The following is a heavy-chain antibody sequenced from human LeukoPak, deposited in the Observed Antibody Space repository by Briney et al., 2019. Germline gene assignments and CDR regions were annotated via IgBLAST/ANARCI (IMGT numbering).Heavy chain of an antibody. J-gene: IGHJ4*02. CDR1: EFTFSYYS. Sequence: GGSLRLSCAASEFTFSYYSMSWVRQAPGKGLEWVSGISGSGGSTYYADSVKGRFTISRDNAKNTLYLQMNSLRADDTAVYYCARSVYDSSGWYYFDYWGQGTLVTVSS. CDR2: ISGSGGST. V-gene: IGHV3-23*01. CDR3: ARSVYDSSGWYYFDY. D-gene: IGHD6-19*01.